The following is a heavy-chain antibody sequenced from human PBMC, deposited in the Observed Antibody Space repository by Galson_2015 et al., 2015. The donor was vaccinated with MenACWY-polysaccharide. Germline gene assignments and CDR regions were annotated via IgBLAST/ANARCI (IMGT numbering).Heavy chain of an antibody. CDR2: ISASGGST. J-gene: IGHJ4*02. CDR3: TRDVMIVVSSDY. D-gene: IGHD3-22*01. V-gene: IGHV3-23*01. CDR1: GFTFNSHA. Sequence: SLRLSCAASGFTFNSHAMSWVRQAPGKGLEWVSAISASGGSTYYADSVKGRFTISRDTFKNMLFLQMNSLRAEDTAVYYCTRDVMIVVSSDYWGQGTLVTVSS.